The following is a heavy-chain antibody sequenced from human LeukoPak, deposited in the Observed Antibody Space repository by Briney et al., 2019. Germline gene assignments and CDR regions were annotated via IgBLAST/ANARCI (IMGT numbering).Heavy chain of an antibody. CDR1: GFSFSNYW. CDR2: TSGDVSST. CDR3: AREDERPGYWYFDL. J-gene: IGHJ2*01. D-gene: IGHD1-1*01. Sequence: GGSLRLSCEASGFSFSNYWMHWVRQAPGKELVWVSRTSGDVSSTSYADSVKGRFTISRDNAKKTLYLQMSSLRAEDTAVYYCAREDERPGYWYFDLWGRGTLVTVSS. V-gene: IGHV3-74*01.